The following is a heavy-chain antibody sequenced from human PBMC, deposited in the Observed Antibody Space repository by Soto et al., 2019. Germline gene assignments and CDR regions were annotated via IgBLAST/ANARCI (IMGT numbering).Heavy chain of an antibody. D-gene: IGHD6-6*01. V-gene: IGHV3-48*02. J-gene: IGHJ6*02. CDR3: ARPEYSSSSYGMDV. Sequence: GSLRLSCAASGFTFSSYSMNWVRQAPGKGLEWVSYISSSSTIYYADSAKGRFTISRDNAKNSLYLQMNSLRDEDTAVYYCARPEYSSSSYGMDVWGQGTTVTVSS. CDR1: GFTFSSYS. CDR2: ISSSSTI.